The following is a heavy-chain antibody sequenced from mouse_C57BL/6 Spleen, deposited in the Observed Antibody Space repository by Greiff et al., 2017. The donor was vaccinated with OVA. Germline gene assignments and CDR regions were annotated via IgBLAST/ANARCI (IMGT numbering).Heavy chain of an antibody. J-gene: IGHJ4*01. CDR2: IYPGDGDT. CDR3: ARDTAIDD. Sequence: QVQLQQSGAELVKPGASVKLSCKASGYAFSSYWMNWVTQRPGKGLEWIGKIYPGDGDTNYNGKFKGKATLTADKSSSTAYMQLSSLTSEDSAVYCCARDTAIDDWGQGTSVTVSS. V-gene: IGHV1-80*01. CDR1: GYAFSSYW.